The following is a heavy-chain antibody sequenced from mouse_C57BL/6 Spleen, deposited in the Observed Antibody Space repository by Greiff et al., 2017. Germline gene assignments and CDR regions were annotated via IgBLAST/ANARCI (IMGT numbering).Heavy chain of an antibody. CDR2: ISSGSSTI. J-gene: IGHJ2*01. Sequence: EVHLVESGGGLVKPGGSLKLSCAASGFTFSDSGMHWVRQAPETGLEWVAYISSGSSTIYYADTVKGRFTISRDNAKNTLFLQMTSLGSEDTAMYYCARLNWDVYFDYWGQGTTLTVSS. V-gene: IGHV5-17*01. CDR1: GFTFSDSG. D-gene: IGHD4-1*01. CDR3: ARLNWDVYFDY.